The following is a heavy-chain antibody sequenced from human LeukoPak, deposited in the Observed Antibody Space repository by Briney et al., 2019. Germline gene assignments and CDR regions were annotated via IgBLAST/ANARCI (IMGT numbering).Heavy chain of an antibody. V-gene: IGHV4-34*01. CDR3: ARLPLGAFGEVLNFDL. CDR1: GEFFSGFY. Sequence: SETLSLTCDVHGEFFSGFYWSRIRQSPGKGLEWIGDINHSGTTKYNPSLKSRVTLLIDTSKNHFSLKVNSVTAADTAVYYCARLPLGAFGEVLNFDLWGQGTVVTVSS. CDR2: INHSGTT. J-gene: IGHJ4*02. D-gene: IGHD3-10*01.